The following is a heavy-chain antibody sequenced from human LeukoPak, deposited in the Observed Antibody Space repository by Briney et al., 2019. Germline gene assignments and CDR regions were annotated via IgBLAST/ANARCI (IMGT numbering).Heavy chain of an antibody. CDR1: GFTFSTYA. J-gene: IGHJ4*02. D-gene: IGHD3-9*01. CDR2: IYHSGST. CDR3: ARQYYDILTGFDY. V-gene: IGHV4-38-2*01. Sequence: GSLRLSCAASGFTFSTYAMNWVRQTPGKGLEWIGSIYHSGSTYHNPSLKSRVTISVDTSKNQFSLKLSSVTAADTAVYYCARQYYDILTGFDYWGQGTLVTVSS.